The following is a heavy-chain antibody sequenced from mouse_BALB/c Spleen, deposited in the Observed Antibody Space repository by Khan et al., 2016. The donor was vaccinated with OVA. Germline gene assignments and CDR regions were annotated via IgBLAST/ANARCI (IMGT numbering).Heavy chain of an antibody. V-gene: IGHV5-6*01. Sequence: EVELVESGGDLVKTGGSLKLSCAASGFSFSTYGMSWVRQTPDKMLEWVATIITGGHYTYSIDSVKGRFTISRDNADNVLSLQMTNLRSEDTAMYYCARLAYYYNSEAFAYWGQWTLVTVSA. CDR3: ARLAYYYNSEAFAY. CDR1: GFSFSTYG. J-gene: IGHJ3*01. D-gene: IGHD1-1*02. CDR2: IITGGHYT.